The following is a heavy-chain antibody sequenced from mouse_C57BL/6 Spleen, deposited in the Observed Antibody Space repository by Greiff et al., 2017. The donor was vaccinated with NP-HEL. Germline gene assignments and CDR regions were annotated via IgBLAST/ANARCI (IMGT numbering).Heavy chain of an antibody. CDR2: INPYNGGT. Sequence: EVQLQQSGPVLVKPGASVKMSCKASGYTFTDYYMNWVKQSHGKSLEWIGVINPYNGGTSYNQKFKGKATLTVDKSSSTAYMELNSLTSEDSAVYYCASPVTTVVARGFAYWGQGTLVTVSA. J-gene: IGHJ3*01. V-gene: IGHV1-19*01. D-gene: IGHD1-1*01. CDR3: ASPVTTVVARGFAY. CDR1: GYTFTDYY.